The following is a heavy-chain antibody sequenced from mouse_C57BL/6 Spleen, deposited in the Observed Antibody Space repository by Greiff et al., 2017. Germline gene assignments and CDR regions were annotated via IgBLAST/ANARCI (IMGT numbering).Heavy chain of an antibody. V-gene: IGHV1-64*01. Sequence: QVQLQQPGAELVKPGASVKLSCKASGYTFTSYWMHWVKQRPGQGLEWIGMIHPNSGSTNYNEKFKSKATLTVDKSSITAYMQRSSLTSEDSAVYYCARSGSNYPFAYWGQGTLVTVSA. CDR1: GYTFTSYW. CDR3: ARSGSNYPFAY. D-gene: IGHD2-5*01. J-gene: IGHJ3*01. CDR2: IHPNSGST.